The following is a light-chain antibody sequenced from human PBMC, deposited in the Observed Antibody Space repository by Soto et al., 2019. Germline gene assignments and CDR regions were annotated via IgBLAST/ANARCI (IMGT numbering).Light chain of an antibody. V-gene: IGKV1-5*01. J-gene: IGKJ1*01. CDR3: QQYDRYSWT. CDR1: QSMSSW. CDR2: EAS. Sequence: DIQMTQSPSSLSASVGDRVTITCRASQSMSSWLAWYQQKPGKAPKLLIYEASILESGVPLRFSGSGSGTEFTLTINSLQPDDIATYYCQQYDRYSWTFGQGTKVVIK.